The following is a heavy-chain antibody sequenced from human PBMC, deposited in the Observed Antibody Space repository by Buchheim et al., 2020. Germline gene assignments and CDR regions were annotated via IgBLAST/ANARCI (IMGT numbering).Heavy chain of an antibody. CDR3: ARELGSTYYFDY. CDR1: GYTFSSYD. CDR2: LNPNSGYT. Sequence: QVQLVQSGAEVKKPGASVKVSCKASGYTFSSYDINWVRQATGQGLEWMGWLNPNSGYTGYAPKFQGRVTMTRDTSTNTVYMELSSLRSEDTAMYYCARELGSTYYFDYWGQGTL. V-gene: IGHV1-8*01. J-gene: IGHJ4*02. D-gene: IGHD3-10*01.